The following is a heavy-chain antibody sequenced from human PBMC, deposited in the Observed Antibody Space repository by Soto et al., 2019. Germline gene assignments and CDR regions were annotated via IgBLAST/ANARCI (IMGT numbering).Heavy chain of an antibody. D-gene: IGHD3-3*01. J-gene: IGHJ4*02. CDR1: GFTFSSYA. CDR2: ISGSGGST. V-gene: IGHV3-23*01. Sequence: EVQLLESGGGLVQPGGSLRLSCAASGFTFSSYAMSWVRQAPGKGLEWVSAISGSGGSTDYADSVKGRFTISRDNSKNTLSLQMNSLRAEDTALYYCAKDLVSIFGVAPDYWGQGTLVTVSS. CDR3: AKDLVSIFGVAPDY.